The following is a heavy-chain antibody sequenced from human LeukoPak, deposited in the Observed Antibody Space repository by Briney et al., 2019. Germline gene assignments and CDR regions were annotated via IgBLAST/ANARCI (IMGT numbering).Heavy chain of an antibody. CDR3: AKDGGLGFDY. CDR1: GFTFSSYA. D-gene: IGHD2-15*01. J-gene: IGHJ4*02. Sequence: GGSLRLSCAASGFTFSSYAMSWVRQAPGKGLERVPAISGSGGSTYYADSVKGRFTISRDNSKNTLYLQMNSLRAEDTAVYYCAKDGGLGFDYWGQGTLVTVSS. V-gene: IGHV3-23*01. CDR2: ISGSGGST.